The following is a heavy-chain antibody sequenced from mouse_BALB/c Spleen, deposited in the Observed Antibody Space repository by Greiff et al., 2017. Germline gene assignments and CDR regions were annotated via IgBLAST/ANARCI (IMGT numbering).Heavy chain of an antibody. Sequence: EVMLVESGPGLVKPSQSLSLTCTVTGYSITSDYAWTWIRQFPGNKLEWMGYISYSGSTSYNPSLKSRISFTRDTSKNQFFLQLNSVTTEDTATYYCAREGYYGSSPWFAYWGQGTLVTGSA. D-gene: IGHD1-1*01. CDR2: ISYSGST. V-gene: IGHV3-2*02. CDR3: AREGYYGSSPWFAY. CDR1: GYSITSDYA. J-gene: IGHJ3*01.